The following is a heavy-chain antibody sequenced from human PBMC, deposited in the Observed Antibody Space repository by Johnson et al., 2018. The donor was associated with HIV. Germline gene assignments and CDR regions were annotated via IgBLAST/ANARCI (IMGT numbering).Heavy chain of an antibody. V-gene: IGHV3-20*04. J-gene: IGHJ3*02. D-gene: IGHD2-15*01. CDR2: INWNGGST. CDR3: ARVLIVVVVGAEIDAVDI. CDR1: GFTFNDYG. Sequence: VQVVESGGGVVRPGGSLRLSCAASGFTFNDYGMTWVRQAPGKGLEWVSGINWNGGSTDYADSVKGRFTISRDNAKNSLYLQMNRLRAEDTAFYYCARVLIVVVVGAEIDAVDIWGQGTMVTVSS.